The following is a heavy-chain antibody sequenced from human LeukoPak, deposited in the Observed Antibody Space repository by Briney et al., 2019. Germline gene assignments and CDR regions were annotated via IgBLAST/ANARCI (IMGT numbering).Heavy chain of an antibody. V-gene: IGHV1-2*02. CDR1: GYTFTGYY. D-gene: IGHD4-17*01. Sequence: GASVKVSCKASGYTFTGYYIHWVRQAPGQGLEWMGWINPNSGGTDYAQKFQGRVTMTRDTSISTAYMELSRLRSDDTAVYYCARPTTVEDYFDYWGQGTLVTVSS. J-gene: IGHJ4*02. CDR2: INPNSGGT. CDR3: ARPTTVEDYFDY.